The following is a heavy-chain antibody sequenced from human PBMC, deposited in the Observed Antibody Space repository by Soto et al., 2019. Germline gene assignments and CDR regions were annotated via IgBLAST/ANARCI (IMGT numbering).Heavy chain of an antibody. D-gene: IGHD6-19*01. CDR3: AKDQLAVAGLNWFDP. CDR1: GFSFHEYA. CDR2: ISYDSGAI. Sequence: SLRLSCAASGFSFHEYAMHWVRQAPGKGLEWVSGISYDSGAIGYADSVKGRFTISRDNTRNSLFLQLDSLRSDDTAFYYCAKDQLAVAGLNWFDPWGQGTLVTVSS. J-gene: IGHJ5*02. V-gene: IGHV3-9*01.